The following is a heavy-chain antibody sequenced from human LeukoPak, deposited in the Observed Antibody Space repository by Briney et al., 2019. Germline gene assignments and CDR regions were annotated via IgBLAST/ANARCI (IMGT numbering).Heavy chain of an antibody. J-gene: IGHJ4*02. Sequence: GGSLRLSCAASGFTFSDYYMSWIRQAPGKGLEWVSYISSSGSTIYYADSVKGRFTISRDNAKNSVYLQMNSLRAEDTAVYYCARCPDDYYDSSGYYYVIFDYWGQGTLVTVSS. D-gene: IGHD3-22*01. CDR2: ISSSGSTI. CDR1: GFTFSDYY. V-gene: IGHV3-11*01. CDR3: ARCPDDYYDSSGYYYVIFDY.